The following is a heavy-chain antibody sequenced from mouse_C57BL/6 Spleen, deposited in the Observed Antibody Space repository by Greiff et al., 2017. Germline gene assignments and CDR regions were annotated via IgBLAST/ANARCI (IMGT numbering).Heavy chain of an antibody. CDR1: GFNIKDDY. CDR2: IDPENGDT. J-gene: IGHJ3*01. D-gene: IGHD3-2*02. Sequence: VQLQQSGAELVRPGASVKLSCTASGFNIKDDYMDWVKQRPEQGLEWIGWIDPENGDTEYASKFQGKATITADTSSNTAYLQLSSLTSEDTAVYYCTTRDSSGPFAYCGQGTLVTVSA. CDR3: TTRDSSGPFAY. V-gene: IGHV14-4*01.